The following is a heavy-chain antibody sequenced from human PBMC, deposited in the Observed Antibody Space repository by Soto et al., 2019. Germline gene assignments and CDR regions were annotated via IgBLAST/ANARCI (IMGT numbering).Heavy chain of an antibody. CDR3: AREVLWSGYLYALDV. Sequence: QVQLEESGGGVVQPGRSLRLSCAASGFTFSSSVMHWVRQAPGRGLEWVAVIWSDGSKKYYADSVTGRFAISRDNSINALYLQMRSLSAVDTAVYYCAREVLWSGYLYALDVWGQGITVTVSS. CDR1: GFTFSSSV. CDR2: IWSDGSKK. D-gene: IGHD5-12*01. J-gene: IGHJ6*02. V-gene: IGHV3-33*01.